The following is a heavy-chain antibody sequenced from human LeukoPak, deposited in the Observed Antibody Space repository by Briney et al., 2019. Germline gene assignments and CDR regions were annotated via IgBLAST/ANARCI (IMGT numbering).Heavy chain of an antibody. Sequence: GGSLRLSCAASGFIFSSYWMTWVRQAPGKGLEWVANIKQDGSEKYYVDSVKGRFTTSRDNAKNALYLQMNSLRAEDTAVYYCARDGEGLYSSGNDYWGQGTLVTVSS. V-gene: IGHV3-7*01. J-gene: IGHJ4*02. CDR2: IKQDGSEK. CDR1: GFIFSSYW. D-gene: IGHD6-19*01. CDR3: ARDGEGLYSSGNDY.